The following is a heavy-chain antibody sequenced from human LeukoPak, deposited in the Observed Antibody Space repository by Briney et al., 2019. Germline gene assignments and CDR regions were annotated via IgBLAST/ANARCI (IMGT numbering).Heavy chain of an antibody. J-gene: IGHJ4*02. V-gene: IGHV3-21*01. CDR2: ISSSSSYI. CDR3: ARANSGWYVY. D-gene: IGHD6-19*01. CDR1: GFTFSSNS. Sequence: GGSLRLSCAASGFTFSSNSMNWVRQAPGKGLEWGSSISSSSSYIYYAASVKGRFTISRDNAKNSLYLQMSSLRAEDTAVYYCARANSGWYVYWGQGTLVTVSS.